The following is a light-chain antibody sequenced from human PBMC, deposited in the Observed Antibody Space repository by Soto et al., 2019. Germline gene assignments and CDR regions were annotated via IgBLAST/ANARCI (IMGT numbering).Light chain of an antibody. J-gene: IGKJ5*01. Sequence: EIVLTQSPGTLSLSPGERATLSCRASQSVSSSYLAWYQQKPGQAPRLLIHGASSRATGIPDRISGSRSGTDFTLTISRLEPEDFAVYYCQQYGSSPITFGQGTRLEIK. V-gene: IGKV3-20*01. CDR3: QQYGSSPIT. CDR2: GAS. CDR1: QSVSSSY.